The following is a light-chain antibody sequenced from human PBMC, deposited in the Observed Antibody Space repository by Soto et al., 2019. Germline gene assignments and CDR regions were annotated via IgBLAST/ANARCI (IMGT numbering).Light chain of an antibody. V-gene: IGKV3-11*01. Sequence: EFVLTQSPATLSLSPGERATLSCRASQSVSSYLAWYQQKPGQAPRLLIYDASNRATGIPARFSGSGSGTDFPLPISSLELEDFAVYYCQQRSNWPPRFTFGPGTKVDTK. CDR2: DAS. CDR3: QQRSNWPPRFT. CDR1: QSVSSY. J-gene: IGKJ3*01.